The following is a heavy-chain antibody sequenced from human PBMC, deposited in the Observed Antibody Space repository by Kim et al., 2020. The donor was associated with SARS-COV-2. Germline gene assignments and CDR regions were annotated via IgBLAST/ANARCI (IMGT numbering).Heavy chain of an antibody. V-gene: IGHV4-34*01. Sequence: SLKSRVTISVDTSKNQFSLKLSSVTAADTAVYYCARVTMVRGVIRRYFDLWGRGTLVTVSS. D-gene: IGHD3-10*01. CDR3: ARVTMVRGVIRRYFDL. J-gene: IGHJ2*01.